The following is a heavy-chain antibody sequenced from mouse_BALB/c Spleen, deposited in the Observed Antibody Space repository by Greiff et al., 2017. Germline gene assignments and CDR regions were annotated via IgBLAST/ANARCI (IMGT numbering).Heavy chain of an antibody. CDR1: GYTFTDYN. CDR3: ATSYGSSFAY. D-gene: IGHD1-1*01. CDR2: IYPYNGGT. Sequence: EVQLQQSGPELVKPGASVKISCKASGYTFTDYNMHWVKQSHGKSLEWIGYIYPYNGGTGYNQKFKSKATLTVDNSSSTAYMELRSLTSEDSAVYYCATSYGSSFAYWGQGTLVTVSA. J-gene: IGHJ3*01. V-gene: IGHV1S29*02.